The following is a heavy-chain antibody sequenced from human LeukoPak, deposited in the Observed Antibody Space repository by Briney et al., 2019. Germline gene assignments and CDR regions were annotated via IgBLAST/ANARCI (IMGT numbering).Heavy chain of an antibody. CDR3: ARRGSSWLYYFDY. Sequence: TSETLSLTCSVSGGSISSYYWSWIRQPPGKGLEWIGYIYYSGSTNYNPSLKSRVTISADTSKNQFSLKLSSVTAADTAVYYCARRGSSWLYYFDYWGQGTLVTVSS. V-gene: IGHV4-59*08. J-gene: IGHJ4*02. CDR1: GGSISSYY. D-gene: IGHD6-13*01. CDR2: IYYSGST.